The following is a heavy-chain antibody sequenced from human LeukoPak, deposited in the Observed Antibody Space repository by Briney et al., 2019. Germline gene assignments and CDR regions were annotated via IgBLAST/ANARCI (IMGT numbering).Heavy chain of an antibody. CDR2: IIPIFGTA. Sequence: ASVKVSCKASGGTFSSYVISWVRQAPGQGLEGMGGIIPIFGTANYAQKFQGRVTITTDESTSTAYMELSSVRSEDTAVYYCARDITVAGNRFDYWGQGTLVTVSS. V-gene: IGHV1-69*05. CDR1: GGTFSSYV. J-gene: IGHJ4*02. CDR3: ARDITVAGNRFDY. D-gene: IGHD6-19*01.